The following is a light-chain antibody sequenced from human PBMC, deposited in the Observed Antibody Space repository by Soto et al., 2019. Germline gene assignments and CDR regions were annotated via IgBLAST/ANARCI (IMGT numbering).Light chain of an antibody. CDR2: DVT. J-gene: IGLJ1*01. Sequence: SALTQPASLSGSPGQSITISCTGTSSDVGGYIYVSWYQQHPGKAPKLMLYDVTSRPSGVAYRFSGSKSGNTASLTISGLQAEDEADYYCSSSTTSSSYVFGTGTKVTVL. CDR3: SSSTTSSSYV. CDR1: SSDVGGYIY. V-gene: IGLV2-14*01.